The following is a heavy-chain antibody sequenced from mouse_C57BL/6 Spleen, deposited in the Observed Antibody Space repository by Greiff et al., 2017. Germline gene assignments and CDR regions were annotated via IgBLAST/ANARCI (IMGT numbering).Heavy chain of an antibody. CDR3: ARDCYGSSPYGYFDV. CDR2: ISYDGSN. V-gene: IGHV3-6*01. CDR1: GYSITSGYY. Sequence: DVKLQESGPGLVKPSQSLSLTCSVTGYSITSGYYCNWIRQLPGNQLEWMGFISYDGSNNYNPSLKNRITITLDTSNNQSFLKVHTVTTEDTATDYGARDCYGSSPYGYFDVWGTGTTVTVSS. D-gene: IGHD1-1*01. J-gene: IGHJ1*03.